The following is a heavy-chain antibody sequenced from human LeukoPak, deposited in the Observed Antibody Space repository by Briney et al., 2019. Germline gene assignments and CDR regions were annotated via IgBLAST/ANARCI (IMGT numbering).Heavy chain of an antibody. V-gene: IGHV3-43*02. D-gene: IGHD5-18*01. CDR3: ANRKLWGD. Sequence: GGSETLFRAASGFTFDDYATHWVRQAPGKGLEWVSLISGDGSSRYYADSVKGRFTISRENSKNSLYLQMNSLRTEDTALYYCANRKLWGDWDEGPVAASSS. CDR1: GFTFDDYA. CDR2: ISGDGSSR. J-gene: IGHJ1*01.